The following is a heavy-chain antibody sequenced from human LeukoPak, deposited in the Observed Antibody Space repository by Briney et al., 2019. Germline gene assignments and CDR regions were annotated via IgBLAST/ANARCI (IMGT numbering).Heavy chain of an antibody. CDR1: GFTFSSYD. V-gene: IGHV3-13*01. J-gene: IGHJ6*02. CDR3: ARDRHGMAV. Sequence: GGSLRLSCAASGFTFSSYDMHWVRQATGKGLEWVSAIGTAGDTYYPGSVKGRFIITRENAKNFLYLQMNSLRVEDTAVYYCARDRHGMAVWGQGTTVVVSS. CDR2: IGTAGDT.